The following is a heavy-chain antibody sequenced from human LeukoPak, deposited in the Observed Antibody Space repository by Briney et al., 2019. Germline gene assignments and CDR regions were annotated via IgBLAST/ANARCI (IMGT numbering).Heavy chain of an antibody. D-gene: IGHD5-18*01. J-gene: IGHJ4*02. V-gene: IGHV3-30*02. CDR1: GFTFSSYG. Sequence: GGSLRLSCAASGFTFSSYGMHWVRQAPGKGLEWVAFIRYDGSNKYYADSVKGRFTISRDNSKNTLYLQMNSLRAEDTAVYYCAKGGGYSYGYIGYYFDYWRQGTLVTVSS. CDR2: IRYDGSNK. CDR3: AKGGGYSYGYIGYYFDY.